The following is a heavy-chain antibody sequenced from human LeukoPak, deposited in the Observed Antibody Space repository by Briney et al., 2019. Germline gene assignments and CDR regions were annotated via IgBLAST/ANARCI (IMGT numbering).Heavy chain of an antibody. CDR3: TFRAT. Sequence: PGGSLRLSCAASGFTFNYAWMSWVRQAPGKGLEWVGQTVSEIDGGTTDYATPVKGRFTISRDDSKNTLYLQMNSLKTEDTAVYYCTFRATWGQGTLVTVSS. CDR2: TVSEIDGGTT. J-gene: IGHJ5*02. CDR1: GFTFNYAW. V-gene: IGHV3-15*04.